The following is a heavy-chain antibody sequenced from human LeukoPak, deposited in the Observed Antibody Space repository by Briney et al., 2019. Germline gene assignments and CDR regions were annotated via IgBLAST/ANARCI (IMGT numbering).Heavy chain of an antibody. CDR2: IIPILGIA. CDR3: ARRTGSGSLYY. Sequence: ASVKVSCKASGGTFSSYTISWVRQAPGQGLEWMGRIIPILGIANYPQKFQGRVTITADKSTSTAYMELSSLRSEDTAVYYCARRTGSGSLYYWGQGTLVTVSS. CDR1: GGTFSSYT. V-gene: IGHV1-69*02. J-gene: IGHJ4*02. D-gene: IGHD3-10*01.